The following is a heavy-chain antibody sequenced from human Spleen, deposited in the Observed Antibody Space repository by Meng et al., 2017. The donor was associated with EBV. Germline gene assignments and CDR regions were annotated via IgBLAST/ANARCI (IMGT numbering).Heavy chain of an antibody. CDR3: ARGRYFDWLFFDY. Sequence: QVKLVRPGVEVKQPGSSGKVSCKDSGRTPTSSAFNWVRQAPGQGLEWMGGISPVFGTANYAQKFQGRVTIIVDESRSTAYMELSSLTSEDTAVYYCARGRYFDWLFFDYWGQGTLVTVSS. CDR2: ISPVFGTA. J-gene: IGHJ4*02. D-gene: IGHD3-9*01. V-gene: IGHV1-69*01. CDR1: GRTPTSSA.